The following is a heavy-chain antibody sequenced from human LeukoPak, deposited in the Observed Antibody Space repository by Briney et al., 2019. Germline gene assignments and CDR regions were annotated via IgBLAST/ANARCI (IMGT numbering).Heavy chain of an antibody. CDR3: GRNSRKAAAGRAGFDP. D-gene: IGHD6-25*01. CDR2: INHSGST. Sequence: SETLSLTCAVYGGSFSGYYWSWIRQPPGKGLEWIGEINHSGSTNYNPSLKSRVTISVDTSKNQFSLKLSSVTAADTAVYYCGRNSRKAAAGRAGFDPWGQGTLVTVSS. J-gene: IGHJ5*02. CDR1: GGSFSGYY. V-gene: IGHV4-34*01.